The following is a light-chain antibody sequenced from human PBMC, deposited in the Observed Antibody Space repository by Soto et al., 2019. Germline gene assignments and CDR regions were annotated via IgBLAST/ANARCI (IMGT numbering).Light chain of an antibody. CDR2: AAS. J-gene: IGKJ1*01. CDR3: QQSYSTLGT. Sequence: DIRLSPSPSPLSASLGDRATLTCRASQSISSWLAWYQQKPGKAPKRLIYAASSLQSGVPSRFSGSGSGTDFTLTISSRQPEDFATYYCQQSYSTLGTLDLGTKVDIK. V-gene: IGKV1-39*01. CDR1: QSISSW.